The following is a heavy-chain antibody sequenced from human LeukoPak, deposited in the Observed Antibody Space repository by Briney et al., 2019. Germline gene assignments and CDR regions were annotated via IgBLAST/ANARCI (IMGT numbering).Heavy chain of an antibody. CDR1: GVSISSSSYY. V-gene: IGHV4-39*01. Sequence: SETLSLTCTVSGVSISSSSYYWGWVRQPPGKGLEWIGSIRYTHTGSTYYNPSLKSRVTISGDTSKNQFSLKLTSVTAADTAVYYCSRRPITMNAFDIWGQGTMVTVSS. J-gene: IGHJ3*02. D-gene: IGHD3-22*01. CDR2: IRYTHTGST. CDR3: SRRPITMNAFDI.